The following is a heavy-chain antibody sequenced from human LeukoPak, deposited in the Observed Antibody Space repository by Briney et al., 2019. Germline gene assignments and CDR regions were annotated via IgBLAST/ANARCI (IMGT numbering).Heavy chain of an antibody. J-gene: IGHJ4*02. D-gene: IGHD6-19*01. Sequence: SETLSLTCTVSGGSISSYYWSWIRQPPGKGLEWIGYIYYSGSTNYNPSLESRVTISVDTSKNQFSLKLSSVTAADTAVYYCAGAYSSGLFDNWGQGTLVTVSS. CDR2: IYYSGST. CDR1: GGSISSYY. CDR3: AGAYSSGLFDN. V-gene: IGHV4-59*08.